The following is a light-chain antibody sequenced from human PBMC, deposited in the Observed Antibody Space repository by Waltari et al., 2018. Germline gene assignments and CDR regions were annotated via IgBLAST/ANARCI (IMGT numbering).Light chain of an antibody. CDR3: STWDDSLNGPI. Sequence: SCFGSSSNIGNNFVNWYQQLPGTAPKILIHNDDHRPSGVPGRFSGSKSGTSASLAIGGLQSEDEADYYCSTWDDSLNGPIFGGGTKLTVL. CDR1: SSNIGNNF. V-gene: IGLV1-44*01. J-gene: IGLJ2*01. CDR2: NDD.